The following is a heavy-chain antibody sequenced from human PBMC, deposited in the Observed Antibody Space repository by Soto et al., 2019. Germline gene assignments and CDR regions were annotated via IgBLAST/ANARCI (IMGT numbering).Heavy chain of an antibody. J-gene: IGHJ5*02. CDR2: ISHDGHA. Sequence: SETASLTCSVHDDSISHSRYYCGWFRQSPEKGLEWIGSISHDGHAYYNPPLKSRVTLFADTSRNQFSLKMKSVTVADTALYFCARQVFGDYLPGNWSHLWCQAALGTLSS. CDR1: DDSISHSRYY. D-gene: IGHD4-17*01. V-gene: IGHV4-39*01. CDR3: ARQVFGDYLPGNWSHL.